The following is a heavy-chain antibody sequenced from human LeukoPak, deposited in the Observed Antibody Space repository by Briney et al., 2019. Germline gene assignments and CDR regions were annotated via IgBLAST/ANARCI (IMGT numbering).Heavy chain of an antibody. J-gene: IGHJ4*02. D-gene: IGHD3-9*01. CDR1: GGTFSSYA. V-gene: IGHV1-69*13. CDR3: ASSGGDILTDDY. CDR2: IIPIFGTA. Sequence: SVKVSCKVSGGTFSSYAISWVRQAPGQGLEWMGGIIPIFGTANYAQKFQGRVTITADESTSTAYMELSSLRSEDTAVYYCASSGGDILTDDYWGQGTLVTVSS.